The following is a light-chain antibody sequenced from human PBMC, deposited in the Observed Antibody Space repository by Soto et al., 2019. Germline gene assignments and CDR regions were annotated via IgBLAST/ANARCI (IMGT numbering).Light chain of an antibody. V-gene: IGLV2-18*02. J-gene: IGLJ1*01. CDR2: DVS. CDR3: SSYTSTSTYV. CDR1: SSDVGTYNR. Sequence: QSLLTHPPSVSGSPGQSVAISCTGTSSDVGTYNRVSWYQQPPGTAPRLVIYDVSNRPSGVPDRFSGTKSGNTASLTISGLQAEDEADYYCSSYTSTSTYVFGTGTKVTVL.